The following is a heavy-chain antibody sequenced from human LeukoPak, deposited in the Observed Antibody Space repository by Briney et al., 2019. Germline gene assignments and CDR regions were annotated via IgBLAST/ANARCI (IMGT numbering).Heavy chain of an antibody. Sequence: GGSLRLSCAASGFSFSACDMHWVRQASGKGLEWVGRITTKARSYATAYAAALKGRFTISRNDSKNTAYLQMNSLRSEDTALYYCTTYNRGYYWGQGTLVTASS. V-gene: IGHV3-73*01. J-gene: IGHJ4*02. CDR1: GFSFSACD. D-gene: IGHD1-14*01. CDR2: ITTKARSYAT. CDR3: TTYNRGYY.